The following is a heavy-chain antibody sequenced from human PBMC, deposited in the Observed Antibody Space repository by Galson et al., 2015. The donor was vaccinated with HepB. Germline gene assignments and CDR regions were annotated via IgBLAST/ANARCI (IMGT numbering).Heavy chain of an antibody. CDR3: ARDDMYGSSEYFDN. J-gene: IGHJ4*02. Sequence: SLRLSCAVSGFTFSDYYMSWIRQAPGKGLEWVAYISSGSSYRIYADSVKGRFTISRDNAKNSLYLQMNSLRAEDTAVYYCARDDMYGSSEYFDNWGQGTLVTVSS. D-gene: IGHD6-6*01. CDR1: GFTFSDYY. CDR2: ISSGSSYR. V-gene: IGHV3-11*06.